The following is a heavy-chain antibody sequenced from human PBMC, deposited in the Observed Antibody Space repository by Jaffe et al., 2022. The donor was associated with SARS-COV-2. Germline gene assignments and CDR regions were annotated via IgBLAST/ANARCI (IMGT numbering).Heavy chain of an antibody. Sequence: QVQLVQSGAEVKKPGASVKVSCKASGYTFTSYYMHWVRQAPGQGLEWMGIINPSGGSTSYAQKFQGRVTMTRDTSTSTVYMELSSLRSEDTAVYYCARVVGTARPSGELNYGMDVWGQGTTVTVSS. CDR1: GYTFTSYY. CDR3: ARVVGTARPSGELNYGMDV. V-gene: IGHV1-46*01. CDR2: INPSGGST. J-gene: IGHJ6*02. D-gene: IGHD6-6*01.